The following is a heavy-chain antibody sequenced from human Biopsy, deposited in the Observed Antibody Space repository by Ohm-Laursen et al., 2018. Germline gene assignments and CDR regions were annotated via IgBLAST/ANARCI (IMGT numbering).Heavy chain of an antibody. D-gene: IGHD1-1*01. V-gene: IGHV1-24*01. CDR1: GYTLTALS. CDR3: AADINVWNVNY. CDR2: FAPENGKT. Sequence: SVKVSCNVSGYTLTALSMHWVRQAPGRGLEWMGGFAPENGKTICAQKFQGRITMTEDTSTDTAYMELSSLRSEDTAVYYCAADINVWNVNYWGQGTTVTVSS. J-gene: IGHJ6*02.